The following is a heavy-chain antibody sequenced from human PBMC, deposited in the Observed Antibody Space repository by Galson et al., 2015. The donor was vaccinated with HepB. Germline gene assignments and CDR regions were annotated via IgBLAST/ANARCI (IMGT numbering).Heavy chain of an antibody. Sequence: QSGAEVKKPGESLKISCKGSGYSFSNSWIGWVRQMPGKGLEWMGIIYPGDSDTRYSPSFQGQVTISADKSISTAYLQWGSLRASDTAMYYCARRLGTPGMYYFDYWGQGTLVTVSS. CDR3: ARRLGTPGMYYFDY. D-gene: IGHD4-23*01. CDR2: IYPGDSDT. CDR1: GYSFSNSW. V-gene: IGHV5-51*03. J-gene: IGHJ4*02.